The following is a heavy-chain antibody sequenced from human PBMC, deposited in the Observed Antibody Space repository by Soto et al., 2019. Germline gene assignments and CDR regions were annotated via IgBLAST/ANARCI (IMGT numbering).Heavy chain of an antibody. D-gene: IGHD6-25*01. CDR3: ARLGGGNYYYYAMDV. CDR2: IYPGDSDT. V-gene: IGHV5-51*01. Sequence: GESLKISCKGSGYSFTSYWIGWVRQMPGKGLEWMGIIYPGDSDTRYSPSFQGQVTISADKSISTAYLQWSSLKASDTAMYYCARLGGGNYYYYAMDVWGQGTTVTVSS. CDR1: GYSFTSYW. J-gene: IGHJ6*02.